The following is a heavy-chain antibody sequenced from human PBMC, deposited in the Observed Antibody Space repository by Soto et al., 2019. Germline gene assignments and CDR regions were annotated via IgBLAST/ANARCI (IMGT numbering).Heavy chain of an antibody. J-gene: IGHJ4*02. CDR3: ARTTEDYGGRPPSYYFDY. Sequence: ASVKVSCKASGGTFSSYAISWVRQAPGQGLEWMGRIIPILGIANYAQKFQGRVTITADKSTSTAYMELSSLRSEDTAVYYCARTTEDYGGRPPSYYFDYWGQGTLVTVSS. V-gene: IGHV1-69*04. CDR1: GGTFSSYA. CDR2: IIPILGIA. D-gene: IGHD4-17*01.